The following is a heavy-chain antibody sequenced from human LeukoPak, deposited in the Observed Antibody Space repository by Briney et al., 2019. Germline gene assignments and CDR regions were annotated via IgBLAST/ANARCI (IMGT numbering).Heavy chain of an antibody. J-gene: IGHJ4*02. CDR1: GGTFSSYA. D-gene: IGHD2-2*02. CDR3: ARVRCSSTSCYNRGLAY. Sequence: ASVKVSCKASGGTFSSYAISWVRQAPGQGLEWMGGIIPIFGTANYAQKFQGRVTITADESTSTAYMELSSLRSEDTAVYYCARVRCSSTSCYNRGLAYWGQGTLVTVSS. CDR2: IIPIFGTA. V-gene: IGHV1-69*01.